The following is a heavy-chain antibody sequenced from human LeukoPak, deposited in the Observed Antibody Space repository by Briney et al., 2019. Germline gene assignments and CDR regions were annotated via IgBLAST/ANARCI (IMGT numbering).Heavy chain of an antibody. CDR2: ISGSGGRT. CDR3: AKGYGWEASYYYYYMDV. J-gene: IGHJ6*03. D-gene: IGHD1-26*01. Sequence: GGSLRLSCAASGFTFNSYAMSWVRQAPGKGLECVSGISGSGGRTDYADSVKGRFTISRDNSKNTLYLQMNSLRAEDTAVDYCAKGYGWEASYYYYYMDVWGKGTTVTISS. V-gene: IGHV3-23*01. CDR1: GFTFNSYA.